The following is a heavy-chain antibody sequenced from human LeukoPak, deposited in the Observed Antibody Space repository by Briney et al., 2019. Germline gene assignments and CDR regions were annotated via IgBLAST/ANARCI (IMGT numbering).Heavy chain of an antibody. D-gene: IGHD1-26*01. CDR1: GYSISSGYY. V-gene: IGHV4-38-2*02. CDR3: ARDSMGAFDY. Sequence: SGTLSLTCTVSGYSISSGYYWGWIRQPPGKGLEWIGSIYHSGSTYYNPSLKSRVTISVDTSKNQFSLKLSSVTAADTAVYYCARDSMGAFDYWGQGTLVTVSS. J-gene: IGHJ4*02. CDR2: IYHSGST.